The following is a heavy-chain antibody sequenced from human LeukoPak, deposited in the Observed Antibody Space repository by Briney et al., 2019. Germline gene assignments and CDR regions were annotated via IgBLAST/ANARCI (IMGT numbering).Heavy chain of an antibody. J-gene: IGHJ6*02. CDR1: GFTVSSNY. CDR3: ARVDGDYVDYYYYYGMDV. V-gene: IGHV3-53*05. Sequence: TGGSLRLSCAASGFTVSSNYMSWVRQAPGKGLEWVSVIYSGGSTYYADSVKGRFTISRDNSKNTLYLQMNSLRAEDTAVYYCARVDGDYVDYYYYYGMDVWGQGTTVTVSS. CDR2: IYSGGST. D-gene: IGHD4-17*01.